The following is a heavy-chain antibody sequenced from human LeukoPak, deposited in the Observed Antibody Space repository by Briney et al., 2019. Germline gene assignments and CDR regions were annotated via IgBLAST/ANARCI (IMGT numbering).Heavy chain of an antibody. Sequence: SQTLSLTCTVSGDSISSADYYWTWIRQPPGKGLELVGFIYSSGSTKYNPSLKSRVTISAATSKTQFSLKLSYATAADTAVYYCARIGSGYYTWWFDPWGQGTLVTVSS. V-gene: IGHV4-30-4*08. J-gene: IGHJ5*02. CDR3: ARIGSGYYTWWFDP. CDR1: GDSISSADYY. D-gene: IGHD3-3*01. CDR2: IYSSGST.